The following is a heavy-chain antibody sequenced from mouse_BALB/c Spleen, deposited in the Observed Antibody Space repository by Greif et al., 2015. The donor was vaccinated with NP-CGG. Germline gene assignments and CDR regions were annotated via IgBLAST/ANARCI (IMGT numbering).Heavy chain of an antibody. CDR2: IDPENGDT. CDR3: NADY. Sequence: EVQLQQSGAELVRSGASVKLSCAASGFNIKDYYMHWVKQRPEQGLEWIGWIDPENGDTEYAPKFQGKATMTADTSSNTAYLQLSCLTPEDTADYYCNADYWGQGTTLTVSS. J-gene: IGHJ2*01. CDR1: GFNIKDYY. V-gene: IGHV14-4*02.